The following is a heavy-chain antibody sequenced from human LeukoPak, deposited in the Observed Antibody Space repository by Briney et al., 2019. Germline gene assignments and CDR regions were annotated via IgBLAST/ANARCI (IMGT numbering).Heavy chain of an antibody. Sequence: ASVTVSCKASGGTFSSYAINWVRQATGQGLEWMGWMNPNNGNTGYAQKFQGRVTITRNTSISTVYMELSSLRSEDTAVYYCVKGHYYDTYGQYSYAEYWGQGARVTVSS. CDR1: GGTFSSYA. CDR2: MNPNNGNT. D-gene: IGHD3-22*01. J-gene: IGHJ4*02. CDR3: VKGHYYDTYGQYSYAEY. V-gene: IGHV1-8*03.